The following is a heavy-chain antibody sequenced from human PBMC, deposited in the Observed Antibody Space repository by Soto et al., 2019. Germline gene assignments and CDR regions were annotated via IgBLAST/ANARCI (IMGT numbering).Heavy chain of an antibody. CDR1: GFTLSSYW. V-gene: IGHV3-74*01. J-gene: IGHJ4*02. D-gene: IGHD5-12*01. CDR2: INIDGSST. Sequence: PGGSLRLSCAASGFTLSSYWMHWVRQAPGKGLVWVSRINIDGSSTSYADSVKGRFTISRDNAKNTLYLQVNSLRAEDTAVYYCARSREGYHFVGDCWGQGTLVTVSS. CDR3: ARSREGYHFVGDC.